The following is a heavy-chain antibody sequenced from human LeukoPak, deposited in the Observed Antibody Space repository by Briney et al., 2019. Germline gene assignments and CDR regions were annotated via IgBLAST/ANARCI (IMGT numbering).Heavy chain of an antibody. CDR1: GFTFSKYA. D-gene: IGHD6-13*01. CDR2: IGDSGSST. J-gene: IGHJ4*02. Sequence: GGSLRLSCAASGFTFSKYAMSWVRQVPGKGLEWVSSIGDSGSSTYYADSVKGRFIISRDNSKNTLYLQMSSLRAEDTAVYYCARGIAAAADYWGQGTLVTVSS. CDR3: ARGIAAAADY. V-gene: IGHV3-23*01.